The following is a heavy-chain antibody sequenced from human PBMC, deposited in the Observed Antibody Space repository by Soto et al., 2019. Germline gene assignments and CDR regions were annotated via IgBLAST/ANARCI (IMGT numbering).Heavy chain of an antibody. D-gene: IGHD5-18*01. V-gene: IGHV1-8*01. Sequence: VASVKVSCKASGYTFTSNDINWVRQATGQGLEWMGWMNPNSGNTGYAQKFQGRVTMTRNTAISTAYMELSSLRSEDTAVYYCAKRVDTAMVIFNDAFDIWGQGTMVTVSS. CDR3: AKRVDTAMVIFNDAFDI. J-gene: IGHJ3*02. CDR2: MNPNSGNT. CDR1: GYTFTSND.